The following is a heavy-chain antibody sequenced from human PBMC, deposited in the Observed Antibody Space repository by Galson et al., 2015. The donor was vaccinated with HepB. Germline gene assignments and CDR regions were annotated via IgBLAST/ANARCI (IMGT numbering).Heavy chain of an antibody. V-gene: IGHV3-30*18. Sequence: SLRLSCAASGFTFSSYGMHWVRLAPGKGLEWVALISYDGSAKSYADSVKGRFTISRDNSNNTLYLQMNTLRAEDTAVYYCAKDWGYNWNYYYFDYWGQGTLVAVSS. CDR2: ISYDGSAK. CDR3: AKDWGYNWNYYYFDY. D-gene: IGHD1-7*01. J-gene: IGHJ4*02. CDR1: GFTFSSYG.